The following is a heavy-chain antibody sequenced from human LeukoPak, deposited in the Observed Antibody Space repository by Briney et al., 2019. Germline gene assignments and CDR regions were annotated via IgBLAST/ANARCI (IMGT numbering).Heavy chain of an antibody. CDR1: GGSISSYY. D-gene: IGHD1-26*01. V-gene: IGHV4-4*09. J-gene: IGHJ4*02. CDR2: IYTSGST. Sequence: SETLSLTCTVSGGSISSYYWSWIRQPPGKGLEWIGYIYTSGSTNYNPSLKSRVTISVDTSKNQFSLKLSSVTAADTAVYYCARHKWELDYFDYWGQGTLVTLSS. CDR3: ARHKWELDYFDY.